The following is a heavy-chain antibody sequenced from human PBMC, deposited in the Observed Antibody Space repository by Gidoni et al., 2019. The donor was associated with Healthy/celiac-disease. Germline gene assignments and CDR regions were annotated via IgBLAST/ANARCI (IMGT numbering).Heavy chain of an antibody. CDR2: ISSSSSYI. CDR3: ARDVGGYEFDY. CDR1: GFTFSSYS. Sequence: EVQLVESGGGLVKPGGSLRLYCAASGFTFSSYSMNWVRQAPGKGLEWVSSISSSSSYIYYAYSVKGRFTISRDNAKNSLYLQMNSLRAEDTAVYYCARDVGGYEFDYWGQGTLVTVSS. V-gene: IGHV3-21*01. D-gene: IGHD5-12*01. J-gene: IGHJ4*02.